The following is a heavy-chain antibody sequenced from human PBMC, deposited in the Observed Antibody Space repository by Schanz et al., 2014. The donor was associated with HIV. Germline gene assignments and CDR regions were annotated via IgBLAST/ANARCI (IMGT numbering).Heavy chain of an antibody. D-gene: IGHD6-19*01. CDR3: ARGRGIAVADYGMDV. Sequence: EVQLVESGGGLVQPGGSLRLSCAASGFTFSSYWMTWVRQAPGKGLEWVSSVSSGSSFIYYADSVKGRFTISRDNAKNSLYLQMNSLRAEDTAVYYCARGRGIAVADYGMDVWGQGTTVTVSS. CDR1: GFTFSSYW. J-gene: IGHJ6*02. CDR2: VSSGSSFI. V-gene: IGHV3-21*02.